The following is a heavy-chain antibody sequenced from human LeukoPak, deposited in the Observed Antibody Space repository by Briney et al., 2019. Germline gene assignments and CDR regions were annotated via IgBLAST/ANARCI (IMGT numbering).Heavy chain of an antibody. CDR3: ARGLSGFWNNYDDY. J-gene: IGHJ4*02. CDR2: IYTSGNT. D-gene: IGHD3-3*01. V-gene: IGHV4-61*02. CDR1: GGSISSGSYY. Sequence: SQTLSLTCTVSGGSISSGSYYWSWIRQPAGKGLEWIGRIYTSGNTNYNPSLKSRVIISVDTSKNQFSLKLSSVTAADTAVYYCARGLSGFWNNYDDYWGQGTLVTVSS.